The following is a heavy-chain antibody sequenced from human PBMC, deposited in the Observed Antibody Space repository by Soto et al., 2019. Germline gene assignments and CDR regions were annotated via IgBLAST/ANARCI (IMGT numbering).Heavy chain of an antibody. CDR2: MNPNSGNT. J-gene: IGHJ6*02. CDR3: ARELIVLVPAASQNYYGMDV. Sequence: QVQLVQSGAEVKKPGASVKVSCKASGYTFTSYDINWVRQATGQGLEWMGWMNPNSGNTGYAQKFXXRVTMTRNTSXXTXYXXLSSLRSEDTAVYYCARELIVLVPAASQNYYGMDVWGQGTTVTVSS. D-gene: IGHD2-2*01. V-gene: IGHV1-8*01. CDR1: GYTFTSYD.